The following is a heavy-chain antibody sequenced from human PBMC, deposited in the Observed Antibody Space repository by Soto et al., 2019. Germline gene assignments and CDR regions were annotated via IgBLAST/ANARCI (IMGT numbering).Heavy chain of an antibody. CDR3: ARDSPVAGYYYYYMDV. CDR2: IYYSGST. V-gene: IGHV4-59*01. Sequence: QVQLQESGPGLVKPSETLSLTCTVSGGSISSYYWSWIRQPPGKGLEWIGYIYYSGSTNYNPSLKSRVTISVDTSKNQFSLKLSSVTAADTAVYYCARDSPVAGYYYYYMDVWGKGTTVTVSS. D-gene: IGHD6-19*01. CDR1: GGSISSYY. J-gene: IGHJ6*03.